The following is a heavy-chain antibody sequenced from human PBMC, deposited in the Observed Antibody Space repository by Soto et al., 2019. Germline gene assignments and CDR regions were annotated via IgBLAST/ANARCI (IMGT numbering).Heavy chain of an antibody. Sequence: GGSLRLSCVASGFSLANYPMNWVRQTPGKGLEWISYSSPRGDTIYYADSVEGRFTIFRDNARNSSSLHMSSLRDEDSALYYCAKGPHTNVGWPYYFESWGQGVPVTVSS. V-gene: IGHV3-48*02. CDR1: GFSLANYP. CDR3: AKGPHTNVGWPYYFES. J-gene: IGHJ4*02. D-gene: IGHD6-19*01. CDR2: SSPRGDTI.